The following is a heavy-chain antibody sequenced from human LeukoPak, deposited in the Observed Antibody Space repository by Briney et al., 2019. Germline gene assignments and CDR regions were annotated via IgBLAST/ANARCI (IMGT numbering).Heavy chain of an antibody. CDR2: IGSDNKP. CDR3: ARELHYYVAMHV. J-gene: IGHJ6*02. CDR1: GFTFSSYA. V-gene: IGHV3-23*01. D-gene: IGHD3-10*02. Sequence: GGSLRLSCAASGFTFSSYAMTWVRQAPGKGLEWVSSIGSDNKPHYSESVKGGLSISRDNSKNTMFLQLQNLRVEDTALYYCARELHYYVAMHVWGQGTTVTVSS.